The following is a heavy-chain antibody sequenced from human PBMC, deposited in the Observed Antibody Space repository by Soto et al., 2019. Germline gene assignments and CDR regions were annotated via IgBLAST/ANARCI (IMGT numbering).Heavy chain of an antibody. D-gene: IGHD1-1*01. CDR3: AREGSYWNDVGPD. CDR2: ISISSSYI. Sequence: VGSLRLSCAASGFTFSSYSMNWVRQAPGKGLEWVSSISISSSYIYYADSVKDRFTISRDNAKNSLYLQMNSLRAEDTAVYFCAREGSYWNDVGPDWGQGTLVTVSS. J-gene: IGHJ4*02. V-gene: IGHV3-21*01. CDR1: GFTFSSYS.